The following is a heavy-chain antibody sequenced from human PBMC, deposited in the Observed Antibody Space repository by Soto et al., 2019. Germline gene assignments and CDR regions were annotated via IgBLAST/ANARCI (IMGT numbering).Heavy chain of an antibody. V-gene: IGHV1-69*01. CDR3: ARDRAYYDILPGYHRAWYYCGMDV. CDR2: IIPIFGTA. D-gene: IGHD3-9*01. J-gene: IGHJ6*02. Sequence: QVQLVQSGAEVKKPGSSVKVSCKASGGTFSSYAISWVRQAPGQGLEWMGGIIPIFGTANYAQKFQGRVTITADESTSTAYMELSRLRTEDTAVYYCARDRAYYDILPGYHRAWYYCGMDVWGQGTTVTVSS. CDR1: GGTFSSYA.